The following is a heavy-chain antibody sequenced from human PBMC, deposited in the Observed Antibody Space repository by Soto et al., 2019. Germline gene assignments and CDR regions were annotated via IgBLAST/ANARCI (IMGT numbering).Heavy chain of an antibody. Sequence: GGSLRLSCAASGFTFRTSWMHWVRQAPGKGLVWVARMNSDGSTISYADSVKGRFTISRDNTKNTLFLQMNSLRVEDTALYYCASQLIYGYWGQGTLVTVYS. J-gene: IGHJ4*02. CDR2: MNSDGSTI. V-gene: IGHV3-74*01. CDR1: GFTFRTSW. D-gene: IGHD1-1*01. CDR3: ASQLIYGY.